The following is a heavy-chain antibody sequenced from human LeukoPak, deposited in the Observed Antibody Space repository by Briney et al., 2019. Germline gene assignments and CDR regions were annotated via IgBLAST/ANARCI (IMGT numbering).Heavy chain of an antibody. CDR1: GYTFTSYG. CDR3: ARKGTAAALDY. D-gene: IGHD6-13*01. Sequence: GASVKVSCKASGYTFTSYGVSWVRQAPEQGLEWMGWISGYNGDTYYVQKFKGRVTMTTDTSTSTVYMEVRSLSSDDTAIYYCARKGTAAALDYWGQGTLVTVSS. J-gene: IGHJ4*02. CDR2: ISGYNGDT. V-gene: IGHV1-18*01.